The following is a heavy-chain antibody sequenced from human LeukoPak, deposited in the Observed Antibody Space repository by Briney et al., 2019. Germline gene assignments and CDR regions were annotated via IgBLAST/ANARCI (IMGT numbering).Heavy chain of an antibody. D-gene: IGHD6-13*01. J-gene: IGHJ5*02. Sequence: PSETLSLTCTVSGGPISSSGYYWGWIRQPPGKGLEWIGSIYYSWSTYYNPSIKIRVTISVDTSKNQFPLKLSSVAAADTAVYYCARGPTAAGKGAWFDPWGQGTLVTVSS. CDR1: GGPISSSGYY. CDR2: IYYSWST. CDR3: ARGPTAAGKGAWFDP. V-gene: IGHV4-39*01.